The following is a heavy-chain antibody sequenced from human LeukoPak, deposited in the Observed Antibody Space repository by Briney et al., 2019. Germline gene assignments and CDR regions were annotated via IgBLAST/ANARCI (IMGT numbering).Heavy chain of an antibody. D-gene: IGHD6-13*01. CDR3: AKSARTEQQLANLDY. CDR1: GFSFSTDA. J-gene: IGHJ4*02. V-gene: IGHV3-23*01. Sequence: GGSLRLSCAASGFSFSTDAMSWVRQAPGKGLEWVSGISGTGGSTYYADSVKGRFTISRDNSKNTLYLQMNSLRAEDTAVYYCAKSARTEQQLANLDYWGQGTLVTVSS. CDR2: ISGTGGST.